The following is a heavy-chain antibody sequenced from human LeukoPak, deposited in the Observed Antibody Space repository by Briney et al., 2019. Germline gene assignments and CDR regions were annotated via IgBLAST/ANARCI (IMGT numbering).Heavy chain of an antibody. V-gene: IGHV3-21*01. CDR2: ISSSRSYI. J-gene: IGHJ3*02. Sequence: GGSLRLSCAASGFSFSNCSMNWVRQAPGKGLEWVSSISSSRSYIYYADSVKGRFTIPRDNAKNSLYLQMNSLRAEDTAVYYCARDAFDIWGQGTMVTVSS. CDR3: ARDAFDI. CDR1: GFSFSNCS.